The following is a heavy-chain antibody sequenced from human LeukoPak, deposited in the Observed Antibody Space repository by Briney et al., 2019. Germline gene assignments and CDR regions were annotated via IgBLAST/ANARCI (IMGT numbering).Heavy chain of an antibody. Sequence: SVKVSCKASGGTFSSYAISWVRQAPGQGLEWMGGIIPIFGTTNYPQKFQGRVTITADESTSTAYMELSSLRSEDKAVYYCARAEGYYDFWSGYWDYWGQGTLVTVSS. V-gene: IGHV1-69*13. CDR2: IIPIFGTT. CDR3: ARAEGYYDFWSGYWDY. D-gene: IGHD3-3*01. CDR1: GGTFSSYA. J-gene: IGHJ4*02.